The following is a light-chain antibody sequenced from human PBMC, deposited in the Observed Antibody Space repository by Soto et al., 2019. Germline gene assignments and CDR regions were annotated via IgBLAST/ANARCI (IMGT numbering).Light chain of an antibody. J-gene: IGKJ1*01. CDR1: QSINNY. CDR3: QKYVSAPRT. CDR2: AAS. Sequence: DIQMTQSQSSLSASVGDRVTITCRASQSINNYLAWYQQKPGKVPKLLIYAASTLQSGVPSRFSGSGSGTEFTLTISSLQPDDVATYYCQKYVSAPRTFGQGTNVEIK. V-gene: IGKV1-27*01.